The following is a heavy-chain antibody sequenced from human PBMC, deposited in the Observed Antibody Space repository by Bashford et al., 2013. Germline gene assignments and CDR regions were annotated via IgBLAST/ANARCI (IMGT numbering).Heavy chain of an antibody. V-gene: IGHV1-46*01. Sequence: ASVKVSCKASGYTFIRYYMHWVRQAPGQGLEWMGIINPSGGSTSYAQKFQGRVTVTRDTSTSTVYMELSSLRSEDTAVYYCARDRETDTAMVTNDYWGQGTLVTV. CDR1: GYTFIRYY. CDR2: INPSGGST. D-gene: IGHD5-18*01. CDR3: ARDRETDTAMVTNDY. J-gene: IGHJ4*02.